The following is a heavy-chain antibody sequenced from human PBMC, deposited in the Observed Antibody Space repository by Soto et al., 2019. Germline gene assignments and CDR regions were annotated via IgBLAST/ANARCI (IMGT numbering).Heavy chain of an antibody. J-gene: IGHJ4*02. V-gene: IGHV4-30-4*01. CDR3: ARDGLDFWSGYRSFDF. CDR1: GGSISSGDYY. D-gene: IGHD3-3*01. Sequence: SETPSLTCTVSGGSISSGDYYWSWIRQPPGKGLEWIGYIYYSGSTYYNPSLKSRVTISIDTSKNHFSLKLTSVTAADTAVYYCARDGLDFWSGYRSFDFWGQGTLVTVSS. CDR2: IYYSGST.